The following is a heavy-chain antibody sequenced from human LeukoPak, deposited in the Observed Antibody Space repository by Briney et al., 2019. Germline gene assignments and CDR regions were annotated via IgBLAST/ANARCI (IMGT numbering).Heavy chain of an antibody. CDR1: GGSISSDNYY. CDR3: ARDLTMVRGGSYYYYGMDV. D-gene: IGHD3-10*01. J-gene: IGHJ6*02. CDR2: IYHSGST. Sequence: SETLSLTCTVSGGSISSDNYYWSWIRQPPGKGLEWIGEIYHSGSTNYNPSLKSRVTISVDKSKNQFSLKLSSVTAADTAVYYCARDLTMVRGGSYYYYGMDVWGQGTTVTVSS. V-gene: IGHV4-39*07.